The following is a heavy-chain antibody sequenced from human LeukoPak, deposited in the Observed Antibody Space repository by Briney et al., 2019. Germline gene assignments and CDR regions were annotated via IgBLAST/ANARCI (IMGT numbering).Heavy chain of an antibody. D-gene: IGHD6-6*01. Sequence: ASVKVSCKASGYTFTGYYMHWVRQAPGQGLEWMGWINPNSGGTNYAQKFQGRVTMTRDTSISTAYMELSRLRSDDTAVYYCARVLDEYSSSLYFQHRGQGTLVTVSS. CDR1: GYTFTGYY. CDR3: ARVLDEYSSSLYFQH. V-gene: IGHV1-2*02. CDR2: INPNSGGT. J-gene: IGHJ1*01.